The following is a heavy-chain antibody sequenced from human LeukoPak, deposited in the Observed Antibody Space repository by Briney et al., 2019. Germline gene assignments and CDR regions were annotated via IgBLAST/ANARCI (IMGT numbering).Heavy chain of an antibody. J-gene: IGHJ4*02. Sequence: PSETLSLTXIVSGGSITSRDYYWSWIRQPPGKGLDWIGSIQYSGTTYYNPSLKSRVTVSVDTSKNQFSLNLSSVTATDTAVYYCARRRGSRLRGLTTYYFDSWGQGTLVTVSS. V-gene: IGHV4-39*01. CDR1: GGSITSRDYY. CDR3: ARRRGSRLRGLTTYYFDS. D-gene: IGHD3-10*01. CDR2: IQYSGTT.